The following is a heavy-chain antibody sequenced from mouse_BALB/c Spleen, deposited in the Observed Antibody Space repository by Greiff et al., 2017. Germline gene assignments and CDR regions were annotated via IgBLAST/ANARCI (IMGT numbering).Heavy chain of an antibody. CDR1: GFSLTSYG. Sequence: VKLQESGPGLVQPSQSLSITCTVSGFSLTSYGVHWVRQSPGKGLEWLGVIWSGGSTDYNAAFISRLSISKDNSKSQVFFKMNSLQANDTAIYYCARNYDGYYSYYFDYWGQGTTLTVSS. D-gene: IGHD2-3*01. CDR2: IWSGGST. V-gene: IGHV2-2*02. CDR3: ARNYDGYYSYYFDY. J-gene: IGHJ2*01.